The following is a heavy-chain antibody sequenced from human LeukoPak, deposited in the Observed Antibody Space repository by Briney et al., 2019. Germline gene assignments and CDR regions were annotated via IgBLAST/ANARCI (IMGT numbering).Heavy chain of an antibody. V-gene: IGHV4-39*01. CDR3: ARLLYSSGWYYFDY. CDR2: IYYSGST. Sequence: SETLSLTCTVSGGSISSSSYYWGWIRQPPGKGLEWIGSIYYSGSTYYNPSLKSRVTISVDTSKNQFSLKLSSVTAAGTAVYYCARLLYSSGWYYFDYWGQGTLVTVSS. D-gene: IGHD6-19*01. J-gene: IGHJ4*02. CDR1: GGSISSSSYY.